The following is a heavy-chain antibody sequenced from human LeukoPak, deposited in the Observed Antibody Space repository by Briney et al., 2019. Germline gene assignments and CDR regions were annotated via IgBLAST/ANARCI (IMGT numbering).Heavy chain of an antibody. CDR3: ARGDYYDSSGYYFPDAFDI. Sequence: RSLRLSCAASGFTFSSYGMHWVRQAPGKGLEWVAVIWYDGSNKYYVDSVQGRFTISRDNSKNTLYLQMSSLRAEDTAVYYCARGDYYDSSGYYFPDAFDIWGQGTMVTVSS. D-gene: IGHD3-22*01. J-gene: IGHJ3*02. CDR1: GFTFSSYG. CDR2: IWYDGSNK. V-gene: IGHV3-33*01.